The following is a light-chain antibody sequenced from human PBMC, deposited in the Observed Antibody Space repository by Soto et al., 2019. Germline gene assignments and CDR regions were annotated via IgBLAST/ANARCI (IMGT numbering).Light chain of an antibody. Sequence: IVLTQSPGTLSLSPGERATLSCRASRSVGTFLAWYQQKPGQAPRLLIYEASTRAPGTPDRFSGSGSGTDFTLTISSLQSEDFAVYYCHQYHNWPWTFGQGTKVDIK. CDR1: RSVGTF. V-gene: IGKV3D-15*01. J-gene: IGKJ1*01. CDR3: HQYHNWPWT. CDR2: EAS.